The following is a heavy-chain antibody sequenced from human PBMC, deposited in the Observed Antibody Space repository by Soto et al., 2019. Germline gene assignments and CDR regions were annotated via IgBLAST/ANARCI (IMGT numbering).Heavy chain of an antibody. D-gene: IGHD6-19*01. CDR3: GQADAKRWLTPHLEN. CDR1: GFNFKKFA. J-gene: IGHJ4*02. CDR2: ISCCGGSA. V-gene: IGHV3-23*01. Sequence: EVQLLESGGGVVQPGGSLRLSCVASGFNFKKFAMAWDRQAAGEGLEWVSGISCCGGSASYADSVKGRFSIARDDSKNTGSLKLNSRRVEDTPQYCCGQADAKRWLTPHLENWGQGTLVTV.